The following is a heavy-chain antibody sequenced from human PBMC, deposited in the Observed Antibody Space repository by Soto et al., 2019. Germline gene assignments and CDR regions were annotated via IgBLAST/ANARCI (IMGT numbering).Heavy chain of an antibody. CDR3: AGVTYDYIWGSYRREYFQH. CDR1: GGTFSSYA. D-gene: IGHD3-16*02. Sequence: GASVKVSCKASGGTFSSYAISWVRQAPGQRLEWIGWINAGNGNTKYSQKFQGRVTITRDTSASTAYMELSSLRSEDTAVYYCAGVTYDYIWGSYRREYFQHWGQGTLVTVSS. CDR2: INAGNGNT. J-gene: IGHJ1*01. V-gene: IGHV1-3*01.